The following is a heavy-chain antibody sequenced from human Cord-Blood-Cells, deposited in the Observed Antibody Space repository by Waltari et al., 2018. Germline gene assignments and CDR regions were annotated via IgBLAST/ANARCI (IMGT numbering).Heavy chain of an antibody. J-gene: IGHJ6*03. D-gene: IGHD6-6*01. CDR3: VREGIAARLGYYYYMDV. CDR2: IYTSGST. CDR1: GGSISSYY. V-gene: IGHV4-4*07. Sequence: QVQLQESGPGLVKPSETLSLTCTVSGGSISSYYWSWIRQPAGKGLEWIGRIYTSGSTNYNPSLKSRGTMAVDTSKNQFSLKLSSVTAADTAVYYCVREGIAARLGYYYYMDVWGKGTTVTVSS.